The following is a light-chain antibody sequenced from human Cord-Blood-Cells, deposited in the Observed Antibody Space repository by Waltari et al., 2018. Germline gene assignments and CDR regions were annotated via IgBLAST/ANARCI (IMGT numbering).Light chain of an antibody. CDR2: DVS. V-gene: IGLV2-14*01. CDR1: SSDVGGYNY. CDR3: SSYTSSSTYV. Sequence: QSALTQPASVSGSPGQSITISCTGTSSDVGGYNYVSWYQQHPGKDPKRLIYDVSNRPSGVSNRFSGSKSGNTASLTISGLQAEDEADYYCSSYTSSSTYVFGTGTKVTVL. J-gene: IGLJ1*01.